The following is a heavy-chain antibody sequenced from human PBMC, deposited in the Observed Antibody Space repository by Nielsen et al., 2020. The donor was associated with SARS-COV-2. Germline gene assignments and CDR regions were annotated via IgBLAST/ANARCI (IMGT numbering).Heavy chain of an antibody. CDR3: AKKELAAGTPFDP. CDR1: GFTFSSYA. Sequence: ESLKISCAASGFTFSSYAMSWVRQAPGKGLEWVSAISGSGGSTYYADSVKGRFTISRDNSKNTLYLQMNSLRAEDTAVYYCAKKELAAGTPFDPWGQGTLVTVSS. J-gene: IGHJ5*02. D-gene: IGHD6-13*01. V-gene: IGHV3-23*01. CDR2: ISGSGGST.